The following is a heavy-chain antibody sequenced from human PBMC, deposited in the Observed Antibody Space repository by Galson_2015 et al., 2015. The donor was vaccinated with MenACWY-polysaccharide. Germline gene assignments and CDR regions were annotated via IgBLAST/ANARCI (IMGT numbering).Heavy chain of an antibody. Sequence: SLRLSCAASGFTFSSYAMSWVRQAPGKGLEWVSAISGSGGSTYYADSVKGRFTISRDNSKNTLYLQMNSLRAEDTAVYYCAKPPLPREYYFDYWGQGTLVTVSS. CDR1: GFTFSSYA. CDR2: ISGSGGST. CDR3: AKPPLPREYYFDY. J-gene: IGHJ4*02. D-gene: IGHD3-10*01. V-gene: IGHV3-23*01.